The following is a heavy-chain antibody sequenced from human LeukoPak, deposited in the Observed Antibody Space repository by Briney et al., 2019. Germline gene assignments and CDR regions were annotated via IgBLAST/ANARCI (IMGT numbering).Heavy chain of an antibody. CDR1: GYTFTGYY. J-gene: IGHJ4*02. V-gene: IGHV1-2*02. Sequence: GASVKVSCKASGYTFTGYYMHWVRQAPGQGLEWMGWINPNSGGTNYAQKFQGRVTMTRDTSISTAYMELSRLRSDDTAVYYCARGPSYDYGDYFDYWGQGTLVTVSS. D-gene: IGHD4-17*01. CDR3: ARGPSYDYGDYFDY. CDR2: INPNSGGT.